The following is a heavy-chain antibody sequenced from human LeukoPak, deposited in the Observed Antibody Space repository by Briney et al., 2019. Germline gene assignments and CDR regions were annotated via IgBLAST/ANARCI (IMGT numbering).Heavy chain of an antibody. J-gene: IGHJ1*01. CDR3: ARVRDDYYDSSVAFQH. CDR1: GFTFSSYS. D-gene: IGHD3-22*01. CDR2: ISSIGSYI. V-gene: IGHV3-21*01. Sequence: GGSLRLSCAASGFTFSSYSMNWVRQAPGKGLEWVSFISSIGSYIYYADSVKGRFTISRDNAKNSLSLQMNSLRAEDTAVYYCARVRDDYYDSSVAFQHWGQGTLVTVSS.